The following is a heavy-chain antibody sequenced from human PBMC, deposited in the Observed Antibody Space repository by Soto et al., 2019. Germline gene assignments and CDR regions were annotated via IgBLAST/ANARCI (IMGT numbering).Heavy chain of an antibody. CDR1: GFTFDDYS. Sequence: EVQLVESGGDLVQPGRSLRLFCAASGFTFDDYSMHWVRQAPGKGLEWVSGISWNSENIGYADSVKSRFTISRDNAKKSLYLQMSRLRAEDTALYFCVMDGLTAIFGLVYAGIDVWGRWTMVTVSS. J-gene: IGHJ3*01. V-gene: IGHV3-9*01. CDR3: VMDGLTAIFGLVYAGIDV. D-gene: IGHD3-3*01. CDR2: ISWNSENI.